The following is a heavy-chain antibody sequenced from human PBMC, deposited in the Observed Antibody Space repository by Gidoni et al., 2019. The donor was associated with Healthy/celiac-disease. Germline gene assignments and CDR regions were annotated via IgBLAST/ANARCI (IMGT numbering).Heavy chain of an antibody. Sequence: QVQLVQSGAEVKQPGASVKLSCKASGYTFTSSYMHWVRQAPGQGLEWMGIINRSGGSTSYEQKFQGRVTMTRDTSTSTVYMELSSLRSEDTAVYYCATPLYGDYYYYYGMDVWGQGTTVTVSS. D-gene: IGHD4-17*01. CDR3: ATPLYGDYYYYYGMDV. CDR1: GYTFTSSY. V-gene: IGHV1-46*01. CDR2: INRSGGST. J-gene: IGHJ6*02.